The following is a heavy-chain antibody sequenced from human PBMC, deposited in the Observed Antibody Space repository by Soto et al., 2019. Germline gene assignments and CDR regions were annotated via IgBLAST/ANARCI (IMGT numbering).Heavy chain of an antibody. V-gene: IGHV1-2*04. Sequence: GASVKVSCKASGYTFTGYYMHWVRQAPGQGLEWMGWINPNSGGTNYAQKFQGWVTMTRDTSISTAYMELSRLRSDDTAVYYCARGFLALYSNYEGFDPWGQGTLVTVSS. CDR2: INPNSGGT. D-gene: IGHD4-4*01. CDR3: ARGFLALYSNYEGFDP. J-gene: IGHJ5*02. CDR1: GYTFTGYY.